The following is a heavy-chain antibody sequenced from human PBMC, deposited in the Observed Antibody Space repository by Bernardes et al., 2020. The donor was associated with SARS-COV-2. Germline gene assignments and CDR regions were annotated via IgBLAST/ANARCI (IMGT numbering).Heavy chain of an antibody. J-gene: IGHJ5*02. CDR2: IFWNDDK. CDR3: AYRRSGWELRFDP. Sequence: SGPTLVKPTQTLTLTCTFSGFSLNTSGVGVAWVRQPPGKALEWLAPIFWNDDKRYSPSLRSRLTITKDTSKNQVLLTLTNMDPVDTGTYYCAYRRSGWELRFDPWGQGTLVTVSS. V-gene: IGHV2-5*01. CDR1: GFSLNTSGVG. D-gene: IGHD1-26*01.